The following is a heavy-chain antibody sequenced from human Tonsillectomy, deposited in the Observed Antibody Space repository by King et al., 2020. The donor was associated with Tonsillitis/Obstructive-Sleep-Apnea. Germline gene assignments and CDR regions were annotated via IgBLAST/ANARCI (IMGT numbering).Heavy chain of an antibody. J-gene: IGHJ4*02. CDR1: GYSFSNYY. D-gene: IGHD3-22*01. Sequence: VQLVESGAEVKKSGASVKVFCKASGYSFSNYYIHWMRQAPGQGLEWMGVINCNGGGTSYAQKFQGRVTMTRDTSTSTVYMDLSSLRSDDTAIYYCARSAPIDNSAYYKKFVDYWGLGTLVTVSS. CDR3: ARSAPIDNSAYYKKFVDY. V-gene: IGHV1-46*01. CDR2: INCNGGGT.